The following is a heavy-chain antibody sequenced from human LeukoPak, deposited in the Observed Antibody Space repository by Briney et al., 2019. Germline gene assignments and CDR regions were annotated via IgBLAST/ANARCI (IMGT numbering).Heavy chain of an antibody. D-gene: IGHD3-22*01. CDR1: GFTFSSYE. CDR3: ARDYDSSGYSH. CDR2: ISSSGSTI. Sequence: GGSLRLSCAASGFTFSSYEMKWVRQAPGKGLEWVSYISSSGSTIYYADSVKGRFTISRDNAKNSLYLQMNSLRAEDTAVYYCARDYDSSGYSHWGQGTLVTVSS. J-gene: IGHJ4*02. V-gene: IGHV3-48*03.